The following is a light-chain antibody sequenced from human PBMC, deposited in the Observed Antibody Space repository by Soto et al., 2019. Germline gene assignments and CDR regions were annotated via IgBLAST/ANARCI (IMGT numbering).Light chain of an antibody. CDR3: QQYATSPLT. Sequence: EILLTQSPGTLSLSPGERATLSCRAIQTVSSRFLAWYQQKPGQAPRLLIYGALSRATGIPDRFSGSGSGTDFTLTISRLEPEDFALYYCQQYATSPLTFGGGTKVDIK. V-gene: IGKV3-20*01. CDR2: GAL. CDR1: QTVSSRF. J-gene: IGKJ4*01.